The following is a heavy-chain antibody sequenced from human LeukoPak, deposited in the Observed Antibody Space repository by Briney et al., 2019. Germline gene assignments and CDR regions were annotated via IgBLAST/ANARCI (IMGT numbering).Heavy chain of an antibody. CDR2: INSDGSST. V-gene: IGHV3-74*01. CDR1: GLTFSSYW. Sequence: PGGSLRLSCAASGLTFSSYWMHWVRQAPGKGLVWVSRINSDGSSTSYADSVKGRFTISRDNAKNTLYLQMNSLRAEDTAVYYCARAHYYDFWSGVIDYWGQGTLVTVSS. D-gene: IGHD3-3*01. CDR3: ARAHYYDFWSGVIDY. J-gene: IGHJ4*02.